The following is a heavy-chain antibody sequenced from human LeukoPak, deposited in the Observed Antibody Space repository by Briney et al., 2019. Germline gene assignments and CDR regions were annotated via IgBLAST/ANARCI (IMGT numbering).Heavy chain of an antibody. Sequence: GGSLRLSCAASGFTFSSYGMHWVRQASGKGLEWVAVIWYDGTTKYYADSVKGRFTISRDNSTNTLYLQMNSLRAEDKPVYYCARTARDYYYYYMDVWGKGTTLTVSS. CDR2: IWYDGTTK. D-gene: IGHD2-2*01. V-gene: IGHV3-33*01. J-gene: IGHJ6*03. CDR1: GFTFSSYG. CDR3: ARTARDYYYYYMDV.